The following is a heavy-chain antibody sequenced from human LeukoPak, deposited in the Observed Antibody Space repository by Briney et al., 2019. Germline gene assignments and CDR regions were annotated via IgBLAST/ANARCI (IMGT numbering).Heavy chain of an antibody. V-gene: IGHV3-48*03. CDR2: ISSGGSTI. Sequence: PGGSLRLSCAASGFIFSSYEMNWVRQAPGKGLEWVSYISSGGSTIYYADSVKGRFTISRDNSKNTLYLQMSSLRAEDTAVYYCAKDKGDFWSGHHYWGQGTLVTVSS. CDR3: AKDKGDFWSGHHY. J-gene: IGHJ4*02. CDR1: GFIFSSYE. D-gene: IGHD3-3*01.